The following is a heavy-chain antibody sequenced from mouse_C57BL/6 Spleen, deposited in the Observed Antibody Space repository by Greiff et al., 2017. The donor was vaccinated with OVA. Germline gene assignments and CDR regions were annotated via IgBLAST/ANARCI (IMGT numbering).Heavy chain of an antibody. CDR2: IYPRSGNT. D-gene: IGHD1-1*01. J-gene: IGHJ2*01. V-gene: IGHV1-81*01. Sequence: QVHVKQSGAELARPGASVKLSCKASGYTFTSYGISWVKQRTGQGLEWIGEIYPRSGNTYYNEKFKGKATLTADKSSSTAYMELRSLTSEDSAVYFCAREDYYGSSFLYFDYWGQGTTLTVSS. CDR3: AREDYYGSSFLYFDY. CDR1: GYTFTSYG.